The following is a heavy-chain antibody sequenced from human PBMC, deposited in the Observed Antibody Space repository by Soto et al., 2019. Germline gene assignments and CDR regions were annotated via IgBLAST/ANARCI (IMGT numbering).Heavy chain of an antibody. Sequence: SETLSLTCTVSGGSISNFYWNWIRQPPGKGLEWIGHIFYTGVTNYNPSLKSRVTISVDTSKNQFSLKLNSVTAADTAVYYCAQSTHVRSATFDPWGQGTLVIVSS. CDR1: GGSISNFY. V-gene: IGHV4-59*08. CDR2: IFYTGVT. CDR3: AQSTHVRSATFDP. D-gene: IGHD3-3*01. J-gene: IGHJ5*02.